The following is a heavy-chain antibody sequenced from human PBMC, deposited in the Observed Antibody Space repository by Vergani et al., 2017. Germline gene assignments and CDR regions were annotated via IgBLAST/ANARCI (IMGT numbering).Heavy chain of an antibody. Sequence: QVQLVESGGGVVQPGRSLRLSCTSSGFTFSTYAMHWVRQAPGKGLEWVAIIYYDGSKKYYADSVKGRFTISRDNSRNTLDLLMSSLSAEDTAIYYCVRGXSYCGCTTCRNPSDVCYYHMDVCVEGTAVAVSS. CDR1: GFTFSTYA. J-gene: IGHJ6*03. CDR3: VRGXSYCGCTTCRNPSDVCYYHMDV. D-gene: IGHD2/OR15-2a*01. V-gene: IGHV3-33*01. CDR2: IYYDGSKK.